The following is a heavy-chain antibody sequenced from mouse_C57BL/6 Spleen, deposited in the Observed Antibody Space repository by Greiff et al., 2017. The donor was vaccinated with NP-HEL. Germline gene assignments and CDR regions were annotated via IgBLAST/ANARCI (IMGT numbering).Heavy chain of an antibody. Sequence: EVQRVESGPELVKPGASVKMSCKASGYTFTDYNMHWVKQSHGKSLEWIGYINPNNGGTSYNQKFKGKATLTVNKSSSTAYMELRSLTSEDSAVYYCARSAPYDYYAMDYWGQGTSVTVSS. V-gene: IGHV1-22*01. CDR3: ARSAPYDYYAMDY. J-gene: IGHJ4*01. CDR2: INPNNGGT. CDR1: GYTFTDYN.